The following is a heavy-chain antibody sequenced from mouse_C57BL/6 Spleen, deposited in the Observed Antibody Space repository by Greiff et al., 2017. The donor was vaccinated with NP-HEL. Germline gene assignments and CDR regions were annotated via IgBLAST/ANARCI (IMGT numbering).Heavy chain of an antibody. J-gene: IGHJ4*01. CDR2: IDPENGDT. Sequence: EVQLQQSGAELVRPGASVKLSCTASGFNINDDYMHWVKQRPEQGLEWIGWIDPENGDTEYASKFQGKATITADTSSNTAYLQLSSLTSEDTAVYYCTPMVTTEEDYAMDYWGQGTSVTVSS. V-gene: IGHV14-4*01. CDR1: GFNINDDY. D-gene: IGHD2-2*01. CDR3: TPMVTTEEDYAMDY.